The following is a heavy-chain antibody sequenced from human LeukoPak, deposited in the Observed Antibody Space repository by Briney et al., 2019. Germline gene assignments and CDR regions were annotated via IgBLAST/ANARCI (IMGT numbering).Heavy chain of an antibody. Sequence: ASVTVSFTSSGYTFTIYGNSWVRQPPGPGLEWMGWISAYNGNTNYAQKLQGRVTKNTNTSTSTDYMKLRSGRSDDTDLYLCARDGRLIAACDYWGQGTLVTVSS. CDR2: ISAYNGNT. CDR1: GYTFTIYG. J-gene: IGHJ4*02. V-gene: IGHV1-18*04. CDR3: ARDGRLIAACDY. D-gene: IGHD6-25*01.